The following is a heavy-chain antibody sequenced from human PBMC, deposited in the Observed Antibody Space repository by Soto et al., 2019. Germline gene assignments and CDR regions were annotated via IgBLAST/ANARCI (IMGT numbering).Heavy chain of an antibody. D-gene: IGHD4-17*01. CDR2: INHSGST. CDR1: GGSFSGYD. V-gene: IGHV4-34*10. CDR3: ARATPFNRGPTVTTSTAFYGMDV. J-gene: IGHJ6*02. Sequence: SETLSLTCAVYGGSFSGYDWSWIRQPPGKGLEWIGEINHSGSTNYNPSLKSRVTMTRDTSTSTVYMELSSLRSEDTAVYYCARATPFNRGPTVTTSTAFYGMDVWGQGTTVTVSS.